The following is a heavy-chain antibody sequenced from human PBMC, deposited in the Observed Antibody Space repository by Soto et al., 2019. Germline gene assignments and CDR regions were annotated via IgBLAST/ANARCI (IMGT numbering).Heavy chain of an antibody. J-gene: IGHJ3*02. CDR3: ARSRVSTPRLEDPFDI. CDR1: GYSFTTYW. CDR2: IYPGDSDA. V-gene: IGHV5-51*01. Sequence: GESLKISCKGSGYSFTTYWLAWVRQMPGKGLEYMGIIYPGDSDARYSPSFQGQVSISADKSISTAYLQWTSLKASDTAIYYCARSRVSTPRLEDPFDIWGQGTMVTVSS. D-gene: IGHD5-12*01.